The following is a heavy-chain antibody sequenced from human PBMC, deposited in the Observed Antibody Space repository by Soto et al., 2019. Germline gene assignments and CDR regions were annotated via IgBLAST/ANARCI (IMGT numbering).Heavy chain of an antibody. CDR3: TSFEEQWVIGGAYFDS. D-gene: IGHD2-21*01. CDR1: GGSFGTST. CDR2: IIPMFRTV. J-gene: IGHJ4*02. Sequence: QVQLVQSGAEVKKPGSSVKVSCKASGGSFGTSTISWVRQAPGQGLEWMGGIIPMFRTVNYAQKFQGRVTITADESTSIAYMELNSLRSEDTAVFHCTSFEEQWVIGGAYFDSWGQGTLVTVSS. V-gene: IGHV1-69*01.